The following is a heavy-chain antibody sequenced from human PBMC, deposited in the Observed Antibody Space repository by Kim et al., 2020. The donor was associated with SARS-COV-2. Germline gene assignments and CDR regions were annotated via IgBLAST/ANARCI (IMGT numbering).Heavy chain of an antibody. CDR2: INPNSGGT. J-gene: IGHJ4*02. Sequence: ASVKVSCKASGYTFTGYYMHWVRQAPGQGLEWMGWINPNSGGTNYAQKFQGRVTMTRDTSISTAYMELSRLRSDDTAVYYCARSHVVVPAAIRGEFDYWGQGTLVTVSS. CDR1: GYTFTGYY. D-gene: IGHD2-2*02. V-gene: IGHV1-2*02. CDR3: ARSHVVVPAAIRGEFDY.